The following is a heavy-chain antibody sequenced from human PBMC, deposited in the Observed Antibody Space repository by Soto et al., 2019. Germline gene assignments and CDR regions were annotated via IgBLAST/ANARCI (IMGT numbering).Heavy chain of an antibody. CDR1: GGSISSGGYY. D-gene: IGHD6-6*01. CDR3: AREGDGGSSSPGKDY. J-gene: IGHJ4*02. CDR2: IYYSGST. Sequence: QVQLQESGPGLVKPSQTLSLTSTVSGGSISSGGYYWSWIRQHPGKGLEWIGYIYYSGSTYYNPSLKSRVTISVDTSKNQVSLKLSSVTAADTAVYYCAREGDGGSSSPGKDYWGQGTLVTVSS. V-gene: IGHV4-31*03.